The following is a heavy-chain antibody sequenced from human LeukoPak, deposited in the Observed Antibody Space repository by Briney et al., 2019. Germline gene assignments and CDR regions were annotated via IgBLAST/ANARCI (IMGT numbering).Heavy chain of an antibody. CDR2: ISSSTNTI. Sequence: GGALRLSCEGSGFPFTLYNMNWVRQAPGKGLEGLSYISSSTNTIYYADSVKGRFTISRDNAKNSLYLQMNGLGAEDTAVYYCARELNGYGYYFFDYWGPGTLVTVSS. V-gene: IGHV3-48*04. CDR3: ARELNGYGYYFFDY. D-gene: IGHD3-16*01. CDR1: GFPFTLYN. J-gene: IGHJ4*02.